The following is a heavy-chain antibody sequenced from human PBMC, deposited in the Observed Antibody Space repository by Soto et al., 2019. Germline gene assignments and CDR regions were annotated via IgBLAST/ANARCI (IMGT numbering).Heavy chain of an antibody. CDR1: GGTFSSYA. V-gene: IGHV1-69*13. D-gene: IGHD4-17*01. CDR2: IIPIFGTA. Sequence: ASVKVSCKASGGTFSSYAISWVRQAPGQGLEWMGGIIPIFGTANYAQKFQGRVTITADESTSTAYMELSSLRSEDTAVYYCARRPATVTQDYYYYYGMHVWGQGTTVTVSS. J-gene: IGHJ6*02. CDR3: ARRPATVTQDYYYYYGMHV.